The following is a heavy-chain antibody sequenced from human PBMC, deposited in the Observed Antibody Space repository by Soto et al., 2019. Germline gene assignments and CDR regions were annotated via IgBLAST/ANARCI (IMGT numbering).Heavy chain of an antibody. V-gene: IGHV3-21*01. D-gene: IGHD1-1*01. CDR3: VKSGDNYKALDY. CDR1: GFTFSSYS. CDR2: ISSSSSYI. J-gene: IGHJ4*02. Sequence: GSLRLSCAASGFTFSSYSMNWVRQAPEKGLEWVSSISSSSSYIYFADSVKGRFTISRDNAKNSLYLQMNRLRGDDTAIYYCVKSGDNYKALDYWDQGTPVTVSS.